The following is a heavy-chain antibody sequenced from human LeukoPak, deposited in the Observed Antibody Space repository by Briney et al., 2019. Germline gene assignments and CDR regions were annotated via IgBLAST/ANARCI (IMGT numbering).Heavy chain of an antibody. V-gene: IGHV4-39*01. Sequence: PSETLSLTCSVSGDSITNTIYYWAWVRQPPGKGLEWIGTVYYTGATFYKPSLKSRVTVSADTSRSQFSLSLRSVTAADAAVYYCATIRRYGGNPAYYFDDWGQGTLVTVSS. CDR3: ATIRRYGGNPAYYFDD. CDR2: VYYTGAT. CDR1: GDSITNTIYY. J-gene: IGHJ4*02. D-gene: IGHD5-12*01.